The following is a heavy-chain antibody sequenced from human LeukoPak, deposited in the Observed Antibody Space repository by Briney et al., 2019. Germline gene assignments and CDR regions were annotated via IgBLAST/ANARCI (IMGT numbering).Heavy chain of an antibody. D-gene: IGHD1-20*01. V-gene: IGHV3-11*04. CDR2: ISSSGSTI. Sequence: GGSLRLSCAASGFTFSDYYMSWIRQAPGKGLEWVSYISSSGSTIYYADSVKGRFTISRDNAKNSLYLQMNSLRVEDTAVYYCVPLNWNPPGDFDRWGQGTLVTVSS. J-gene: IGHJ4*02. CDR1: GFTFSDYY. CDR3: VPLNWNPPGDFDR.